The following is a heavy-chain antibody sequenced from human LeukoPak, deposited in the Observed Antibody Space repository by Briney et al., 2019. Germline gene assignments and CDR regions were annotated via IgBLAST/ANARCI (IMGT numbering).Heavy chain of an antibody. CDR1: GFTFSSYG. CDR3: ARGKHDY. CDR2: ISYDGSNK. Sequence: GRSLRLSCAASGFTFSSYGMHWVRQAPGKGLEWVAVISYDGSNKYYADSVKGRFTISRDNSKNTLYLQMNSLRAEDTAVYYCARGKHDYWGQGTLVTVSS. V-gene: IGHV3-30*03. J-gene: IGHJ4*02.